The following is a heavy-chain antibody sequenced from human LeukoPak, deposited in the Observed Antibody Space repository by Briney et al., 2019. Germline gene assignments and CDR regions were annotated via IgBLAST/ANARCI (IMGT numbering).Heavy chain of an antibody. V-gene: IGHV3-48*04. D-gene: IGHD5-18*01. CDR3: ARDSGSGVELWSYYYYYGMDV. CDR1: GFTFSSYA. Sequence: GGSLRLSCAASGFTFSSYAMSWVRQAPGKGLEWVSYISSSGSTIYYADSVKGRFTISRDNAKNSLYLQMNSLRAEDTAVYYCARDSGSGVELWSYYYYYGMDVWGQGTTVTVSS. J-gene: IGHJ6*02. CDR2: ISSSGSTI.